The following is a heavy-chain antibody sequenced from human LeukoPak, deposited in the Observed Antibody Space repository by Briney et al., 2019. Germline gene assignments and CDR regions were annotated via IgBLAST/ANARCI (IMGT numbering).Heavy chain of an antibody. CDR3: ARVAIAEWDQTAPYFDY. V-gene: IGHV1-2*02. D-gene: IGHD1-26*01. CDR2: INPNSGGT. J-gene: IGHJ4*02. Sequence: ASVKVSCKASGYTFTGYYMHWVRQAPGQGLEWMGWINPNSGGTNYAQKFQGRVTMTRDTSISTAYMELSRLRSDDTAVYSCARVAIAEWDQTAPYFDYWGQGTLVTVSS. CDR1: GYTFTGYY.